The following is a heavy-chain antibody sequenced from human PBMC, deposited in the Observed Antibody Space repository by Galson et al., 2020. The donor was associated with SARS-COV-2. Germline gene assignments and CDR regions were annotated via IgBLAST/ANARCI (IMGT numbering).Heavy chain of an antibody. Sequence: GGSLRLSCAASGITFSDAWMNWVRQAPGRGLEWVGRMKTESEGGTTDYAAPVKGRFTISRDDSKRRLFLQMNSLTTEDTAVYFCVREKYCSGGTCSTDAFDIWGQGTLVTVSS. J-gene: IGHJ3*02. CDR1: GITFSDAW. CDR2: MKTESEGGTT. V-gene: IGHV3-15*07. D-gene: IGHD2-15*01. CDR3: VREKYCSGGTCSTDAFDI.